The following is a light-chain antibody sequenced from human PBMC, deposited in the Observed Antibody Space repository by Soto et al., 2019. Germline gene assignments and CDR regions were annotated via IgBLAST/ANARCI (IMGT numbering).Light chain of an antibody. Sequence: EIVMSQSPLSLSVTPGEPASFSCRSSHSLLYSNAYNYLDWYLQKPGQSPQLLIYLGSHRASGVPDRFSGSGSGTNFTLKISRVEAEDVGVYYCMQGIDNLTFGQGTRLQI. CDR3: MQGIDNLT. CDR1: HSLLYSNAYNY. J-gene: IGKJ5*01. V-gene: IGKV2-28*01. CDR2: LGS.